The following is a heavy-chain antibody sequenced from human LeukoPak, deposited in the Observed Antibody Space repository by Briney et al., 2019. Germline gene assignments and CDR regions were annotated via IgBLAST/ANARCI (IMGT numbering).Heavy chain of an antibody. CDR1: GFTFSDYY. J-gene: IGHJ4*02. CDR2: IIISGSTI. Sequence: PGGSLRLSCAASGFTFSDYYMSWIRQAQGKGLEWVSYIIISGSTIYYADSVKGRFTISRDNAKNSLYLQMNGLRAEDTAVYYCARDTGGDYVWGSYRYYFDYWGQGTLVTVSS. D-gene: IGHD3-16*02. V-gene: IGHV3-11*01. CDR3: ARDTGGDYVWGSYRYYFDY.